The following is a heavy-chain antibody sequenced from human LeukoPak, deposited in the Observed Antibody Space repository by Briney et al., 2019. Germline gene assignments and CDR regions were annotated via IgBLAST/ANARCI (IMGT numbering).Heavy chain of an antibody. D-gene: IGHD3-22*01. CDR3: AKEYDPRGYSFLPGC. V-gene: IGHV3-30*18. CDR2: ISYDGRNI. CDR1: GFIFDNYG. Sequence: GGSLRLSCAASGFIFDNYGLHWVRQAPGKGLEWVSVISYDGRNIYYADSVKGRFTISRDNSKNTLYLQMNSLRAEDTAVYHCAKEYDPRGYSFLPGCWGQGTLVTVSS. J-gene: IGHJ4*02.